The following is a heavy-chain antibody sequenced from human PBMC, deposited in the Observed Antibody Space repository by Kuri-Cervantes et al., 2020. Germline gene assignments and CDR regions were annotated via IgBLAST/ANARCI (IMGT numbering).Heavy chain of an antibody. Sequence: ASVKVSCKASGYTFTGYYMHWVRQAPGQGLEWMGWISAYNGNTNYAQKLQGRVTMTTDTSTSTAYMELRSLRSDDTAVYYCARVGEPTTGQYTVIFDYWGQGTLVTVSS. CDR3: ARVGEPTTGQYTVIFDY. D-gene: IGHD4-17*01. CDR1: GYTFTGYY. J-gene: IGHJ4*02. V-gene: IGHV1-18*04. CDR2: ISAYNGNT.